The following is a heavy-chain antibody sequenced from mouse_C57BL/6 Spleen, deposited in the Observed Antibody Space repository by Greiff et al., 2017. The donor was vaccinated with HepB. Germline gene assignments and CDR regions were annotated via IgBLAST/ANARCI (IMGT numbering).Heavy chain of an antibody. CDR1: GFSLSTFGMG. J-gene: IGHJ4*01. V-gene: IGHV8-8*01. Sequence: QVTLKESGPGILQPSQTLSLTCSFSGFSLSTFGMGVGWIRPPSGKGLVWLAHIWWDDDKYYNPALKSRLTISKDTSKSQVFLKIANVDTAATATYYCARIAVNYYGSSYNAMDYWGQGTSVTVSS. CDR2: IWWDDDK. CDR3: ARIAVNYYGSSYNAMDY. D-gene: IGHD1-1*01.